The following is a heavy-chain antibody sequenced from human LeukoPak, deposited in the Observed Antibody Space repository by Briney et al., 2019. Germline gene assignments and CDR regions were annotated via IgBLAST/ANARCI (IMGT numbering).Heavy chain of an antibody. CDR2: ITGNGGRI. Sequence: TGGSLRLSCAASGFTFSSYAMSWVRQAPGKGLEGVSGITGNGGRIYYADSVKGRFTISRDNSKNTLYLQMNKLRAEDTAVYYCAKDGTYFDYWGQGTLVAVSS. J-gene: IGHJ4*02. V-gene: IGHV3-23*01. CDR3: AKDGTYFDY. CDR1: GFTFSSYA.